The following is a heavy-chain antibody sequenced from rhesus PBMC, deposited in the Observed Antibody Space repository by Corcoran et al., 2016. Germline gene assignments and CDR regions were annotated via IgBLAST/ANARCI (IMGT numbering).Heavy chain of an antibody. J-gene: IGHJ4*01. Sequence: QVQLQESGPGLVKPSETLSLTCPVSGASIRSSWWCWIRQPPGKGLEWIGEINGNSGSTNYNPSLKSRVTISRDTSKNQFSLKLTSVTAADSAVYSCATNDYGSSFDYWGQGVLVTVSS. CDR2: INGNSGST. V-gene: IGHV4-80*01. CDR1: GASIRSSW. CDR3: ATNDYGSSFDY. D-gene: IGHD4-29*01.